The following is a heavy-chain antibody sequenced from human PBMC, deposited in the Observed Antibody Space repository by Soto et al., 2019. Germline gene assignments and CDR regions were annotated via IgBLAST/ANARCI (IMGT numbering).Heavy chain of an antibody. V-gene: IGHV3-33*01. Sequence: QVQLVESGGGVVQPGRSLRLSCAASGFTFSSYGMHWVRQAPGKGLEWVAVIWYDGSNKYYADSVKGRFTISRDNSKNSLSVQRKGMRAQDTAAYYCVRTRGYDICYFDYWRRGPQLSV. CDR2: IWYDGSNK. CDR1: GFTFSSYG. J-gene: IGHJ4*02. CDR3: VRTRGYDICYFDY. D-gene: IGHD5-12*01.